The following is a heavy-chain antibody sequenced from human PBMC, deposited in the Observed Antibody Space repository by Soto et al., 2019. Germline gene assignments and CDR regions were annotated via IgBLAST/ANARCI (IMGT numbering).Heavy chain of an antibody. J-gene: IGHJ1*01. CDR3: AHRPYYYDSSGYSREGYFQH. CDR1: GDSISSNSHY. Sequence: TLSLTCTVSGDSISSNSHYWGWIRQPPGKALEWLALIYWDDDKRYSPSLKSRLTITKDTSKNQVVLTMTNMDPVDTATYYCAHRPYYYDSSGYSREGYFQHWGQGTLVTVSS. CDR2: IYWDDDK. V-gene: IGHV2-5*02. D-gene: IGHD3-22*01.